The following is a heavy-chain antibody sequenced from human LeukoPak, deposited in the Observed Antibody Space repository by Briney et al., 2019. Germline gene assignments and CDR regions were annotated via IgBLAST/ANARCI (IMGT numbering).Heavy chain of an antibody. CDR1: GGSINNYW. Sequence: PSETLSLTCTVSGGSINNYWWSWIRQPPGKGLEWIGYIYYTGSTNYNPSLKSRVTISVDTSKNQFSLKLSSVTAADTAVYYCARDLGYYDSSGLVDIWGQGTMVTVSS. CDR3: ARDLGYYDSSGLVDI. D-gene: IGHD3-22*01. V-gene: IGHV4-59*01. J-gene: IGHJ3*02. CDR2: IYYTGST.